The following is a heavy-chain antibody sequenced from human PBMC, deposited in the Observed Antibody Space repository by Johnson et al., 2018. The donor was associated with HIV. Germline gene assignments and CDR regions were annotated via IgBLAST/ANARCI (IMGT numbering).Heavy chain of an antibody. CDR3: AEDLVDTAMDDAFDI. J-gene: IGHJ3*02. CDR1: GFTFSSYG. D-gene: IGHD5-18*01. CDR2: ISYDGSNK. Sequence: QMLLVESGGGVVQPGRSLRLSCAASGFTFSSYGMHWVRQAPGKGLEWVAVISYDGSNKYYADSVKCRFTISRDNSKNTLYLQMNSLRAEDTAVYYCAEDLVDTAMDDAFDIWGQGTMVTVSS. V-gene: IGHV3-30*18.